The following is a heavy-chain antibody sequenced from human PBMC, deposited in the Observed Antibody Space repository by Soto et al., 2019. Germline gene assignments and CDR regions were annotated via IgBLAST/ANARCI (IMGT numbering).Heavy chain of an antibody. CDR3: ARDGGRHSGGIDY. CDR2: IIPIFGTA. V-gene: IGHV1-69*01. D-gene: IGHD1-26*01. Sequence: QVQLVQSGDEVKKPGSSVKVSCKASGGTFSSYSINWVRQAPGQGLEWMGEIIPIFGTANYAQKFQGRVTITADESTSTAYMELSSLRSEDTAVYYCARDGGRHSGGIDYWGQGTLVTVSS. CDR1: GGTFSSYS. J-gene: IGHJ4*02.